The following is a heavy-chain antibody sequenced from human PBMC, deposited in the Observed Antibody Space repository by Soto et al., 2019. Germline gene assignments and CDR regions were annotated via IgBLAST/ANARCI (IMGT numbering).Heavy chain of an antibody. V-gene: IGHV2-70*11. CDR1: GFSLSTSGMC. CDR2: IDWDDDK. CDR3: ARMVSMGQLVRENAFDI. Sequence: SGPTLVQPTQTLTLTCTFSGFSLSTSGMCVSWIRQPPGKALEWLARIDWDDDKYYSTSLKTRLTISKDTSKNQVVLTMTNMDPVDTATYYCARMVSMGQLVRENAFDIWGQGTMVTVSS. J-gene: IGHJ3*02. D-gene: IGHD6-13*01.